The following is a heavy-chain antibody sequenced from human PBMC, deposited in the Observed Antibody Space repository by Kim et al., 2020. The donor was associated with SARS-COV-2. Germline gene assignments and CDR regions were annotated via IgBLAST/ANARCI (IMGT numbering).Heavy chain of an antibody. D-gene: IGHD5-18*01. Sequence: GGSLRLSCAASGFTFSSYAMHWVRQAPGKGLEWVAVISYDGSNKYYADSVKGRFTISRDNSKNTLYLQMNSLRAEDTAVYYCARGNRFDRRGYSYEIDYWGQGTLVTVSS. J-gene: IGHJ4*02. CDR1: GFTFSSYA. CDR2: ISYDGSNK. V-gene: IGHV3-30*04. CDR3: ARGNRFDRRGYSYEIDY.